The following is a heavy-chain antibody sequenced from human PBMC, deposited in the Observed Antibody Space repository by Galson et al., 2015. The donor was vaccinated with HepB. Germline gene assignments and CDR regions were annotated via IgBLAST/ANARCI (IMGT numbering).Heavy chain of an antibody. D-gene: IGHD1-26*01. CDR1: GFTFSSYA. CDR3: ARGELLPYAFDI. Sequence: SLRLSCAASGFTFSSYAMSWVRQAPGKGLEWVSAISGSGGSTYYADSVKGRFTISRDNSKNTLYLQMNSLRAEDTAVYYCARGELLPYAFDIWGQGTMVTVSS. CDR2: ISGSGGST. J-gene: IGHJ3*02. V-gene: IGHV3-23*01.